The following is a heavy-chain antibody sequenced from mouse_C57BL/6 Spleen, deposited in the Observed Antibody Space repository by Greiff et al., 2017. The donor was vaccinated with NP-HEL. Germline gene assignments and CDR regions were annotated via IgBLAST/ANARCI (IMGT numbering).Heavy chain of an antibody. V-gene: IGHV1-9*01. CDR3: ARREVYYDYSWFAY. CDR2: ILPGSGST. Sequence: QVQLQQSGAELMKPGASVKLSCKATGYTFTGYWIEWVKQRPGHGLEWIGEILPGSGSTNYNEKFKGQATFPADTSSNTAYMQLSSLTTEDSAIYYCARREVYYDYSWFAYWGQGTLVTVSA. CDR1: GYTFTGYW. D-gene: IGHD2-4*01. J-gene: IGHJ3*01.